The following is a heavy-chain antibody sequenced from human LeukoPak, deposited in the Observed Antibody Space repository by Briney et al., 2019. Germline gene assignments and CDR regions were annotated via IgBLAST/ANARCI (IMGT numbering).Heavy chain of an antibody. V-gene: IGHV4-59*01. CDR3: ARHGSGWFSFDY. J-gene: IGHJ4*02. CDR1: GGSISSYY. Sequence: SETLSLTCTVSGGSISSYYWSWIRQPPGKGLEWIGYIYNSGSTNYNPSLKSRVTISVDTSKNQFSLKLSSVTAADTAVYYCARHGSGWFSFDYWGQGTLVTVSS. CDR2: IYNSGST. D-gene: IGHD6-19*01.